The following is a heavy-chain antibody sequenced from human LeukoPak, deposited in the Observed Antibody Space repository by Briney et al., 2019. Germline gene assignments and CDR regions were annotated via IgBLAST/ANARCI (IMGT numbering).Heavy chain of an antibody. CDR3: ARSLYLGHFDY. Sequence: SQTLSLTCTVSGGSISSGSYYWSWIRQPAGKGLEWIRRIYTSGSTNYNPSLKSRVTISVDTSKNQFSLKLSSVTAADTAVYYCARSLYLGHFDYWGQGTLVTVSS. CDR2: IYTSGST. J-gene: IGHJ4*02. CDR1: GGSISSGSYY. D-gene: IGHD3-16*01. V-gene: IGHV4-61*02.